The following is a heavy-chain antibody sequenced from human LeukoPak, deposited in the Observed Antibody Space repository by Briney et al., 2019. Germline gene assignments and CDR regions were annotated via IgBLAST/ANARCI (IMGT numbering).Heavy chain of an antibody. CDR1: GYTLTELS. V-gene: IGHV1-24*01. D-gene: IGHD2-15*01. Sequence: ASVKVSCKVSGYTLTELSMHWVRQAPGKGLEWMGGFDPEDGETIYAQKFQGRVTMTEDTSTDTAYMELSSLRSDDTAVYYCARDASVVFPLDYWGQGTLVTVSS. J-gene: IGHJ4*02. CDR3: ARDASVVFPLDY. CDR2: FDPEDGET.